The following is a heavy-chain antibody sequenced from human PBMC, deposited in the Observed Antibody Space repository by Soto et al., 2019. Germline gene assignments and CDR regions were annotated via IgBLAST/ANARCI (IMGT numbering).Heavy chain of an antibody. CDR2: INPNSGGT. V-gene: IGHV1-2*02. CDR3: ARDKEDRRLAFDI. CDR1: GYTFTGYY. Sequence: ASVKVSCKASGYTFTGYYMHWVRQAPGQGLEWMGWINPNSGGTNYAQKFQGRVTMTRDTSISTAYMELSRLRSDDTAVYYCARDKEDRRLAFDIWGQGTMVTVS. J-gene: IGHJ3*02.